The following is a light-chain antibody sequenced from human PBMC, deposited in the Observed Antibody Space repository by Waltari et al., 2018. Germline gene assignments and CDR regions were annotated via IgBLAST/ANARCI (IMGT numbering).Light chain of an antibody. V-gene: IGKV3-20*01. J-gene: IGKJ3*01. CDR2: GAT. CDR3: QQYGDSPPFT. CDR1: QTVNSAY. Sequence: EIVLTQSPGFLSLSPGDRATLSCRASQTVNSAYFAWYQQRPGQAPRLLLYGATRRATGVSGRFSGSGSGTNFTLTISRLEPEDFAVYYCQQYGDSPPFTFGPGTTVDIK.